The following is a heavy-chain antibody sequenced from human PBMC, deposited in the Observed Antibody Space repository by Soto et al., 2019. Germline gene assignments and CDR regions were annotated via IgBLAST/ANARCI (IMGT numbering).Heavy chain of an antibody. CDR3: ARSRNVAEFNDYGGNYHGFDI. CDR1: GGSVNSHA. J-gene: IGHJ3*02. Sequence: QVQLEQSGAEVKKAGSSVKVSCKAFGGSVNSHAISWVRQAPGQGLEWMGGIIPMFGTPTYAQKFRAGVTISAEESTSTVYLDLSSLRSEDTAVYYCARSRNVAEFNDYGGNYHGFDIWGQGTMVTVSS. CDR2: IIPMFGTP. D-gene: IGHD4-17*01. V-gene: IGHV1-69*01.